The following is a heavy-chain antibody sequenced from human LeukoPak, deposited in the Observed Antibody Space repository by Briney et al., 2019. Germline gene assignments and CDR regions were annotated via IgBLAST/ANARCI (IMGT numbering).Heavy chain of an antibody. CDR3: ARDRSYYYDSSGPVADDAFDI. V-gene: IGHV4-34*01. Sequence: PSETLSLTCAVYGGSFSGYYWSWIRQPPGKGLEWIGEINHSGSTNYNPSLKSRVTISVDTSKNQFSLKLSSVTAADTAVYYCARDRSYYYDSSGPVADDAFDIWGQGTMVTVSS. CDR2: INHSGST. CDR1: GGSFSGYY. J-gene: IGHJ3*02. D-gene: IGHD3-22*01.